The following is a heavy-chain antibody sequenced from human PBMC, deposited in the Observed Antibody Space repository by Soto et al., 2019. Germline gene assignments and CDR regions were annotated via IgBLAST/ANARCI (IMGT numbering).Heavy chain of an antibody. Sequence: QVQLVQSGAEVTKPGASVKVSYVASGYTFTDHYIHWVRQAPGQGREWMGWINPHSGDTIYAQKFQGRVTLTRDTSISTAYMELSRLRSDDTAVYYCARGRTVNFYGMDVWGQGTTVTVSS. V-gene: IGHV1-2*02. CDR1: GYTFTDHY. D-gene: IGHD4-17*01. CDR2: INPHSGDT. CDR3: ARGRTVNFYGMDV. J-gene: IGHJ6*02.